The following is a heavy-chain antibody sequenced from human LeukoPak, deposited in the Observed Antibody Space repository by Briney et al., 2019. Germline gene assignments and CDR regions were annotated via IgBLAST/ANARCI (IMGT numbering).Heavy chain of an antibody. Sequence: GGSLRLSCEASGVTSTAYTFTLGRQAPGKGLEWLSFISSDNSTINYADSVKGRFTVSRNNAKNSLFLQLHSLRADDTALYYCARFLTVRLIGEYFDNWGQGTLVTVSS. CDR3: ARFLTVRLIGEYFDN. V-gene: IGHV3-48*01. J-gene: IGHJ4*02. CDR1: GVTSTAYT. CDR2: ISSDNSTI. D-gene: IGHD2-21*01.